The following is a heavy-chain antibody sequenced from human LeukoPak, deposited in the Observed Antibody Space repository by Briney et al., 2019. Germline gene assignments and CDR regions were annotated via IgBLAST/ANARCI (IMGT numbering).Heavy chain of an antibody. V-gene: IGHV1-18*01. CDR1: GYTFTSYG. CDR3: ARDHTTVNTQGNCRFDP. J-gene: IGHJ5*02. CDR2: ISAYNGNT. Sequence: ASVKVSCKASGYTFTSYGISWVRQAPGQGLEWMGWISAYNGNTNYAQKLQGRVTMTTDTSTSTAYMELRSLRSDDTAVYYCARDHTTVNTQGNCRFDPWGQGTLVTVSS. D-gene: IGHD4-17*01.